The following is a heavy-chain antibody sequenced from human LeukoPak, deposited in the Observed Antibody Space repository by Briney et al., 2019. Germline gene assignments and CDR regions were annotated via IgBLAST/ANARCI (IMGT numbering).Heavy chain of an antibody. Sequence: GGSLRLSCAASGFTFSSYWMSWVRQAPGKGLVWVANIKQDGSEKYYVDSVKGRFTISRDNAKNSLYLQMNSLRAEDTAVYYCARGRVAARLVWFDPWGQGTLVTVSS. D-gene: IGHD6-6*01. CDR3: ARGRVAARLVWFDP. CDR1: GFTFSSYW. J-gene: IGHJ5*02. CDR2: IKQDGSEK. V-gene: IGHV3-7*01.